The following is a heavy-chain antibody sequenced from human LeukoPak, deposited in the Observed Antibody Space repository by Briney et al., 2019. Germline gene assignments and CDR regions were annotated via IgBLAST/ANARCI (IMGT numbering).Heavy chain of an antibody. D-gene: IGHD4-23*01. Sequence: GGSLRLSCAASGFTFSSYGMSWVRQAPGKGLEWVSAISGSGAKTYYADSVKGRFTISRDNSKNTLYLQTNSLRAEDTAVYYCAKDGGNYAFDSWGQGTLITVSS. CDR1: GFTFSSYG. J-gene: IGHJ4*02. V-gene: IGHV3-23*01. CDR2: ISGSGAKT. CDR3: AKDGGNYAFDS.